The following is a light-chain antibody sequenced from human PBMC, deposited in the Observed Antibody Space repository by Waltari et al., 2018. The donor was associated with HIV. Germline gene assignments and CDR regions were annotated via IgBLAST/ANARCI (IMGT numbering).Light chain of an antibody. CDR2: SNN. CDR3: AAWDDSLNGFV. CDR1: SSNIGSNT. Sequence: QSVLTQSPSASGTPGQRVTISCSGSSSNIGSNTVNWYQQLPGTAPKLLIYSNNQRPSGGPDRFPGSKSGTSASLAISGLQSEEEADYYCAAWDDSLNGFVFGGGTKLTVL. V-gene: IGLV1-44*01. J-gene: IGLJ2*01.